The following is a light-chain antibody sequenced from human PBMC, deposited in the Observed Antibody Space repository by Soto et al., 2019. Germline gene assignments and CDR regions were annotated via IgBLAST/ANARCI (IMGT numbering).Light chain of an antibody. Sequence: QSALTQPASVSGSPGQSITISCTGTNRDVGAYKYVSWYQHHPGTAPRLMIYEVNKRPSGVPDRFSGSKSGYTASLTVSGLQTEDEAFYYCSSSAGIYHYLVFGGGTKLTVL. V-gene: IGLV2-8*01. J-gene: IGLJ3*02. CDR1: NRDVGAYKY. CDR2: EVN. CDR3: SSSAGIYHYLV.